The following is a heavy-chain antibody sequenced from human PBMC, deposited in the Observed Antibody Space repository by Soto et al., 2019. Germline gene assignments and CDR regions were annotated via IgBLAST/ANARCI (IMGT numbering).Heavy chain of an antibody. D-gene: IGHD1-1*01. V-gene: IGHV4-34*01. CDR1: SGSFSGYY. CDR2: INHSGGT. CDR3: ASHRGSTFGPYDD. J-gene: IGHJ4*01. Sequence: SETLSLTCVVYSGSFSGYYWNWIRQRPGKGLEWIGEINHSGGTNYNPSLKSRVIISLDKSRNQFSLRLSSVTAADTAVYFCASHRGSTFGPYDDWGQGTQVTVSS.